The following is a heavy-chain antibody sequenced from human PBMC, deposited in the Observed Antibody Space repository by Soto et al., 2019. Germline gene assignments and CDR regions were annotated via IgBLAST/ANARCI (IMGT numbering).Heavy chain of an antibody. V-gene: IGHV3-30-3*01. CDR1: GFPFTSYA. CDR3: PRAHAPGRSPHYYGMDV. D-gene: IGHD2-15*01. J-gene: IGHJ6*02. CDR2: TSYDGSDN. Sequence: QGQLVESGGGVVQPGRSLRLSCAASGFPFTSYAMHWVRQAPGKGLEWVASTSYDGSDNYYADSVKGRFTISRDNSKNTLYLQMRILRPEDTAVYYCPRAHAPGRSPHYYGMDVWGLGTTVIVSS.